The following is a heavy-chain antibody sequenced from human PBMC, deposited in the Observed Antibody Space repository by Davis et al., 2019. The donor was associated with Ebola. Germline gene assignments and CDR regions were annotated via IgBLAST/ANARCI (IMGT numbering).Heavy chain of an antibody. CDR3: AKTLGRYSYGYDY. J-gene: IGHJ4*02. CDR1: GFTFSSYA. D-gene: IGHD5-18*01. Sequence: PGGSLRLSCAASGFTFSSYAMSWVRQAPGKGLEWVSAISGSGGSTYYADSVKGRFTISRDISKSTLYLQMNSLRTEDTAVYYCAKTLGRYSYGYDYWGQGTLVTVSS. V-gene: IGHV3-23*01. CDR2: ISGSGGST.